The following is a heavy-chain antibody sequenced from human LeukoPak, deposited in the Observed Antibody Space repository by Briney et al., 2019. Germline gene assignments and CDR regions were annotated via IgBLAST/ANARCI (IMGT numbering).Heavy chain of an antibody. D-gene: IGHD5-24*01. CDR2: ISSSGSTI. J-gene: IGHJ4*02. CDR3: ARQKSSITGFDY. CDR1: GFTFSSYE. V-gene: IGHV3-48*03. Sequence: GGSLRLSCAASGFTFSSYEMNWVRQAPGKGLEWVSYISSSGSTIYYADSVKGRFTISRDNAKNSLYLQMNSLRAEDTAVYYCARQKSSITGFDYWGQGTLVTVSS.